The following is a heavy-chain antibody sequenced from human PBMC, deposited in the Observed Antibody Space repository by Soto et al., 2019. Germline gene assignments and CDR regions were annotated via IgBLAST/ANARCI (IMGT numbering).Heavy chain of an antibody. CDR1: GFTFDDYA. CDR3: AKDISGGEKGEDAFDI. Sequence: GGSLRLSCAASGFTFDDYAMHWVRQAPGKGLEWVSGISWNSGSIGYADSVKGRFTISRDNAKNSLYLQMNSLRAEDTALYYCAKDISGGEKGEDAFDIWGQGTMVTVSS. CDR2: ISWNSGSI. D-gene: IGHD3-16*01. J-gene: IGHJ3*02. V-gene: IGHV3-9*01.